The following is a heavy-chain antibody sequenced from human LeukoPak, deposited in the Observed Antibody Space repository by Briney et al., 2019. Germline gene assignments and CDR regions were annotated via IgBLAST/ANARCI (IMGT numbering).Heavy chain of an antibody. CDR2: IYYSGGT. V-gene: IGHV4-59*01. CDR1: GGSISSYY. D-gene: IGHD3-9*01. CDR3: ARVGYDILTGYVFDY. J-gene: IGHJ4*02. Sequence: SETLSLTCTVSGGSISSYYWSWIRQPPGKGLEWIGYIYYSGGTNYNPSLKSRVTISVDTSKNQFSLKLSSVTAADTAVYYCARVGYDILTGYVFDYWGQGTLVTVSS.